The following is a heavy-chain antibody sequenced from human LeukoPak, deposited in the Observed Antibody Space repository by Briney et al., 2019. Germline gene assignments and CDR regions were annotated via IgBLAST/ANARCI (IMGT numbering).Heavy chain of an antibody. V-gene: IGHV4-59*11. J-gene: IGHJ5*02. Sequence: KTSETLSLTCTVSGGSISSHYWSWIRQPPGKGLEWIGYIYYSGSTNYNPSLKSRVTISVDTSKNQFSLKLSSVTAADTAVYYCARTYYDFWSGFPDLNWFVPWGQGTLVTVSS. CDR2: IYYSGST. CDR3: ARTYYDFWSGFPDLNWFVP. D-gene: IGHD3-3*01. CDR1: GGSISSHY.